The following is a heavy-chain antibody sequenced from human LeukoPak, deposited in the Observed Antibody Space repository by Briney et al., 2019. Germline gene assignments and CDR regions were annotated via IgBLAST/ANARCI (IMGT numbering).Heavy chain of an antibody. Sequence: PSQTLSLTCSVSGGSISRSDHYWSWIRQPPGKGLEWIGNIYYNGITYYNPSLKSRVTISVDTSKNQFSLKLSSVTAADTAVYYCARDRVGPEGSFDYWGQGTLVTVSS. D-gene: IGHD1-26*01. V-gene: IGHV4-30-4*01. CDR2: IYYNGIT. CDR3: ARDRVGPEGSFDY. J-gene: IGHJ4*02. CDR1: GGSISRSDHY.